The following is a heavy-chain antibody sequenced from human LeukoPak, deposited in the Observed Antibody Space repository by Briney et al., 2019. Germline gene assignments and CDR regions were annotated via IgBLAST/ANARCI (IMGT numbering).Heavy chain of an antibody. J-gene: IGHJ4*02. CDR2: INPNSGGT. Sequence: ASVKVSCKASGYTFTGYYMHWVRQAPGQGLEWMGRINPNSGGTNYAQKFQGRVTMTRDTSISTAYMELSRLRSDDTAVCYCARGLMEHITLGARFDYWGQGTLVTVSS. CDR1: GYTFTGYY. D-gene: IGHD1-26*01. CDR3: ARGLMEHITLGARFDY. V-gene: IGHV1-2*06.